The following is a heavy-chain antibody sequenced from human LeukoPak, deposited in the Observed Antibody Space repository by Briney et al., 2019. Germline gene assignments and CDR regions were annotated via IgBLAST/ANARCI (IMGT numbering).Heavy chain of an antibody. V-gene: IGHV1-18*01. CDR1: GYTFTSYG. CDR2: ISAYNGNT. D-gene: IGHD2-2*03. J-gene: IGHJ5*02. CDR3: ARDGYCSSTSCYDVNWFDP. Sequence: ASVTVSCKASGYTFTSYGISWVRQAPGQGLEWMGWISAYNGNTNYAQKLQGRVTMTTDTSTSTAYMELRSLRSDDTAVYYCARDGYCSSTSCYDVNWFDPWGQGTLVTVSS.